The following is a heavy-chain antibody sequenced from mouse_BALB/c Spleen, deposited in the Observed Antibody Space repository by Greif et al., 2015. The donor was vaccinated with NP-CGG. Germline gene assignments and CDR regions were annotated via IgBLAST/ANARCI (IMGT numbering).Heavy chain of an antibody. CDR1: GYTFADYH. Sequence: QVQLQQSGPELVKPGASVKISCKASGYTFADYHINWVKQKPGQGLEWIGWIYPGSGSTKYNEKFKGKATLTVDTSSSTAYMQLSSLTSEDTAVYFCARRTGTEAMDYWGQGTSVTVSS. V-gene: IGHV1-84*02. CDR3: ARRTGTEAMDY. D-gene: IGHD4-1*01. CDR2: IYPGSGST. J-gene: IGHJ4*01.